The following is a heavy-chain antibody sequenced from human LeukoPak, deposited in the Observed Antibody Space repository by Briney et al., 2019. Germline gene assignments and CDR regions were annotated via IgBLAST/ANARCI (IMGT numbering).Heavy chain of an antibody. CDR2: LFTGGNT. D-gene: IGHD2-15*01. V-gene: IGHV4-61*02. CDR3: AKAVCSGGDCYHFDH. J-gene: IGHJ4*02. Sequence: SSETLSLTCTVSGGSISSGDHYWSWIRQPAGKGLEWIGRLFTGGNTNYNPSLKSRVTMSIDTSKNQFSLNLNSVTAADTAVYYCAKAVCSGGDCYHFDHWGQGTLVTVSS. CDR1: GGSISSGDHY.